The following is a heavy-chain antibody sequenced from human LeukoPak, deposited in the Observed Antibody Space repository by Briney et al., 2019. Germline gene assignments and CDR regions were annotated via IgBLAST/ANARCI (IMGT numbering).Heavy chain of an antibody. Sequence: SVKASCKASGGTFSSYAISWVRQAPGQGLEWMGGIIPIFGTANYAQKFQGRVTITADESTSTAYMELSSLRSEDTAVYYCAGDRRLLWFGELLWGAFDIWGQGTMVTVSS. CDR3: AGDRRLLWFGELLWGAFDI. CDR1: GGTFSSYA. D-gene: IGHD3-10*01. J-gene: IGHJ3*02. CDR2: IIPIFGTA. V-gene: IGHV1-69*13.